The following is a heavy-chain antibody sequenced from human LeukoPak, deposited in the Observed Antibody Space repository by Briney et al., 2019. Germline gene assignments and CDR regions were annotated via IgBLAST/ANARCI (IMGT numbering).Heavy chain of an antibody. CDR1: GFTFSRYN. V-gene: IGHV3-21*01. D-gene: IGHD2-15*01. J-gene: IGHJ4*02. CDR2: ISSSSMYI. Sequence: GGSLRLSCAVSGFTFSRYNMNWVRQAPGKGLEWVSTISSSSMYIFYADSVKGRFTISRDNAKNSLFLQMDSLRAEDTAMYYCARVDCSESNCYLDYWGQGTLVTVSS. CDR3: ARVDCSESNCYLDY.